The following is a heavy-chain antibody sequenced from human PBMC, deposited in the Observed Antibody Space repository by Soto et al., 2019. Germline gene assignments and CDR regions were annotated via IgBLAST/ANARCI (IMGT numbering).Heavy chain of an antibody. CDR2: ISGSGGGR. V-gene: IGHV3-23*01. J-gene: IGHJ4*02. Sequence: PGGSLRLSCGASGFNFRLYPMAWVRQSPGKGLEWVSSISGSGGGRFYADSWKCRFTISRDNYKNTPYLQMENLRAGASAVYYCAKEHTFRFYYFTGGDYWGQGTLVTVSS. CDR1: GFNFRLYP. D-gene: IGHD3-22*01. CDR3: AKEHTFRFYYFTGGDY.